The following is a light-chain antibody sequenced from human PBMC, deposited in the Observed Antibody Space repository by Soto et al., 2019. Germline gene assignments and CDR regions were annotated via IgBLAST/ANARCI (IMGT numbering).Light chain of an antibody. CDR3: QSYDSSLRASV. CDR1: SSNIGGGYD. CDR2: GDT. Sequence: QSVLTQPPSVSGAPGQRVTISCTGSSSNIGGGYDVNWYQQFPGTAPKLLIYGDTNRPSGVPARFSASKSGSSASLAITGLQAEDEADYYCQSYDSSLRASVFGGGTQLTVL. J-gene: IGLJ2*01. V-gene: IGLV1-40*01.